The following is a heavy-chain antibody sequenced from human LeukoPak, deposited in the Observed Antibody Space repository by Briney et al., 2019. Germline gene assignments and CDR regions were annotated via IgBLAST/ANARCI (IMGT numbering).Heavy chain of an antibody. CDR3: ARHFVRSGSYWADY. Sequence: SETLSLTCAVSGYSISSGYYWGWIRQPPGKGREWIGIIYHSGSTYYNPSLKSRGTISVDTSKNQFSLRVTSVTAADTAVYYCARHFVRSGSYWADYWGQGTLVTVPS. CDR2: IYHSGST. J-gene: IGHJ4*02. D-gene: IGHD1-26*01. V-gene: IGHV4-38-2*01. CDR1: GYSISSGYY.